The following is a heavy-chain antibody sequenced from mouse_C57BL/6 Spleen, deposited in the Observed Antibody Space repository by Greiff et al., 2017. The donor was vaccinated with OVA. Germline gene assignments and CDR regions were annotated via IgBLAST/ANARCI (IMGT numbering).Heavy chain of an antibody. CDR3: ARREYFDY. V-gene: IGHV5-17*01. CDR1: GFTFSDYG. Sequence: VKLVESGGGLVKPGGSLKLSCAASGFTFSDYGMHWVRQAPEKGLEWVAYISSGSSNIYYADTVKGRFTISRDNAKNTLFLQMTSLRSEDTAMYYCARREYFDYWGQGTTLTVSS. CDR2: ISSGSSNI. J-gene: IGHJ2*01.